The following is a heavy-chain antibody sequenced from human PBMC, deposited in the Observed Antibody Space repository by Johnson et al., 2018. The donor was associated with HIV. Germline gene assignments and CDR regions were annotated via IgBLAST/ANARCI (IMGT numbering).Heavy chain of an antibody. CDR3: ARGRIYGAFAFDI. D-gene: IGHD3-10*01. CDR2: IKQDGSEK. V-gene: IGHV3-7*03. Sequence: VQLVESGGGLVQPGGSLRLSCAASGFTFSSYWMSWVRQAPGNGLEWVANIKQDGSEKYYVDSVKGRFTISRDNAKNSLYLQMNSLRAEDTAVYYCARGRIYGAFAFDIWGQGTMVTVSS. CDR1: GFTFSSYW. J-gene: IGHJ3*02.